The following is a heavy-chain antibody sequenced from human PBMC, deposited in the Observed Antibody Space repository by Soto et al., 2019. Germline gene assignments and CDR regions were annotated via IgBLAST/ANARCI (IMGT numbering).Heavy chain of an antibody. V-gene: IGHV4-34*01. CDR3: ARGPYGVAAAGTEGLYYYMDV. D-gene: IGHD6-13*01. Sequence: SETLSLTCAVYGGSFSGYYWSWIRQPPGKGLEWIGEINHSGSTNYNPSLKSRVTISVDTSKNQFSLKLSSVTAADTAVYYCARGPYGVAAAGTEGLYYYMDVWGTGTTVTVSS. CDR2: INHSGST. CDR1: GGSFSGYY. J-gene: IGHJ6*03.